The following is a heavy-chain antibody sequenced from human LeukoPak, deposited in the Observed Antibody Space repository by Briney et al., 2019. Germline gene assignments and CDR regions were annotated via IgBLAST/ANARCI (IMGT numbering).Heavy chain of an antibody. CDR1: GFTFSSYG. CDR3: ARGSDYGDYPSHPY. CDR2: IWYDGSNK. J-gene: IGHJ4*02. D-gene: IGHD4-17*01. Sequence: GRSLRLSCAASGFTFSSYGMHWVRQAPGKGLEWVAVIWYDGSNKYYADSVKGRFTISRDNSKNTLYLQMNSLRAEDTAVYYCARGSDYGDYPSHPYWGQGTLVTVSS. V-gene: IGHV3-33*01.